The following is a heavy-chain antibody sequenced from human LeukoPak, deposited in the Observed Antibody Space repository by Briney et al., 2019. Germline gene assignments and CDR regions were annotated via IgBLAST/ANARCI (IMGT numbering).Heavy chain of an antibody. Sequence: GGSLRLSCAASGFTFSSYEMNWVRQAPGKGLEWVSRINSDGINTSYADSVKGRFTISRDNAKNTLNLQMNSLRAEDTAVYYCARDLGQYYDTSDNWFDPWGQGTLVTVSS. CDR2: INSDGINT. V-gene: IGHV3-74*01. CDR1: GFTFSSYE. J-gene: IGHJ5*02. CDR3: ARDLGQYYDTSDNWFDP. D-gene: IGHD3-22*01.